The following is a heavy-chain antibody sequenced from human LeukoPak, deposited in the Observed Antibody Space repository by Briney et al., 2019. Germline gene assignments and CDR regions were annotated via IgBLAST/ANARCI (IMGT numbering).Heavy chain of an antibody. D-gene: IGHD7-27*01. CDR1: GGSFSTYY. J-gene: IGHJ5*02. Sequence: SETLSLTCAVYGGSFSTYYWSWIRQPPGKGLEWIGEINHSGSTNYNPSLKSRVTISVDTSKNQFSLKLSSVTAADTAVYYCARGYLTGDWNNWFDPWGQGTLVTVSS. V-gene: IGHV4-34*01. CDR2: INHSGST. CDR3: ARGYLTGDWNNWFDP.